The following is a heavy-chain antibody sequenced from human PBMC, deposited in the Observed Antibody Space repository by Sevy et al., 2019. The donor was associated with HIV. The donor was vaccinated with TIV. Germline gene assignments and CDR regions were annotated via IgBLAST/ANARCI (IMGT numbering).Heavy chain of an antibody. J-gene: IGHJ4*02. CDR2: IKEDGSAK. Sequence: GGSLRLSCAASRFTFNTHWMSWVRQAPGKGLEWVGNIKEDGSAKYYADSVKGRFTISRDNAKNSLYLQMNSLRVEDTAVYYCARDSPGYGGYNYWGQGTLVTVSS. D-gene: IGHD1-26*01. CDR3: ARDSPGYGGYNY. CDR1: RFTFNTHW. V-gene: IGHV3-7*01.